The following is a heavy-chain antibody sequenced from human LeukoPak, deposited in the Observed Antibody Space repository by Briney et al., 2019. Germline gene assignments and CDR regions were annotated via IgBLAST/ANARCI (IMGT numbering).Heavy chain of an antibody. J-gene: IGHJ5*02. D-gene: IGHD3-3*01. CDR2: IIPIFGTA. CDR3: ARDPPRYDHYDMMAWFDP. V-gene: IGHV1-69*01. Sequence: GASVKVSCKASGGTFSSYAISWVRQAPGQGLEWMGGIIPIFGTANYAQKFQGRVTITADESTSTAYMELSSLRSEDTAVYYCARDPPRYDHYDMMAWFDPWGQGTLVTVSS. CDR1: GGTFSSYA.